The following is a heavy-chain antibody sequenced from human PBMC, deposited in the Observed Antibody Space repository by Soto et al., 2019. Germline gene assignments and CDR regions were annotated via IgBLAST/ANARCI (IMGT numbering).Heavy chain of an antibody. V-gene: IGHV3-21*01. D-gene: IGHD3-9*01. CDR2: ISSSSSYI. CDR3: ARDRAAWDILTGYHDY. Sequence: GGSLRLSCAASGFTFSSYSMNWVRQAPGKGLEWVSSISSSSSYIYYADSVKGRFTISRDNAKNSLYLQMNSLRAEDTAVYYCARDRAAWDILTGYHDYWGQGTLVTVSS. J-gene: IGHJ4*02. CDR1: GFTFSSYS.